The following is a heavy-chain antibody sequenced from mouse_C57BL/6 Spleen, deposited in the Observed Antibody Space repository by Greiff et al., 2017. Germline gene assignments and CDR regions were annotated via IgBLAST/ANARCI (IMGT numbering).Heavy chain of an antibody. J-gene: IGHJ2*01. CDR3: ARQDYGSRDYFDY. Sequence: QVQLQQSGAELVKPGASVQLSCKASGYTFTEYTLHWVKQRSGQGLEWIGWFYPGSGSIKYNETFKDKATLTADKSSSTVYMELSRLTSEDSAVYFGARQDYGSRDYFDYWGQGTTRTGSA. CDR1: GYTFTEYT. CDR2: FYPGSGSI. V-gene: IGHV1-62-2*01. D-gene: IGHD1-1*01.